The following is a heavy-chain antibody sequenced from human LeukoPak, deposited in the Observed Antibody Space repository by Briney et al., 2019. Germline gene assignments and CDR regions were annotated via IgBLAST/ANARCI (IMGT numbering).Heavy chain of an antibody. D-gene: IGHD3/OR15-3a*01. CDR2: ISSSSNTI. Sequence: GGSLRLSCAASGFTLSTYGMIWVRQAPGKGLEWVSYISSSSNTIQYADSVRGRFTISRDNAKNSLYLQMNSLRAEDTAVYYCAREVVGLDYWGQGTLVTVSS. CDR1: GFTLSTYG. CDR3: AREVVGLDY. J-gene: IGHJ4*02. V-gene: IGHV3-48*01.